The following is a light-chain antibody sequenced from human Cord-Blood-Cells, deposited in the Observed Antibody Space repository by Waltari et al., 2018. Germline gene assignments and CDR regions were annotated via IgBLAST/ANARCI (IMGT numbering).Light chain of an antibody. V-gene: IGKV3-11*01. CDR1: QSVSSD. Sequence: DIVLTQSPATLSWSPGEITTLTCMANQSVSSDLAWYQQKPGKAPRLLISDASNRAAGIPARFRGSGSVTDFTLTISSLEPEEFAVYYCQQRSNWPLFTFGPGTKVDIK. J-gene: IGKJ3*01. CDR3: QQRSNWPLFT. CDR2: DAS.